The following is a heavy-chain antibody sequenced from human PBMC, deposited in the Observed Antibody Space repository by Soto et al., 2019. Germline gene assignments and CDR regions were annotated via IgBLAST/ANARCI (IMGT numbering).Heavy chain of an antibody. CDR2: IWYDGSNQ. V-gene: IGHV3-33*01. J-gene: IGHJ5*02. Sequence: RLLSSVSGIAVSSRSTHWCRQAPGKGMEWLAVIWYDGSNQYYADSVKGRFTISRDIAKNTVYLQMNSLRAEDTAVYYCAREYRQWPDPWGQGTLVTVSS. CDR3: AREYRQWPDP. D-gene: IGHD6-19*01. CDR1: GIAVSSRS.